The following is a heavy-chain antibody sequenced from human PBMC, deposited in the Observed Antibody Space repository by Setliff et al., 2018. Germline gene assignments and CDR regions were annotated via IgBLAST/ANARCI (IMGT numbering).Heavy chain of an antibody. CDR2: ISWNGGRT. J-gene: IGHJ5*02. CDR1: GFTFNNYA. Sequence: RSGGSLRLSCAASGFTFNNYAMAWVRQAPGKGLEWVSDISWNGGRTNYADSVKGRFTISRDNAKNFLYLQMNSLRGDDTAFYYCARDLEVAVASGHCFDPWGQGTLVTVSS. V-gene: IGHV3-20*04. D-gene: IGHD6-19*01. CDR3: ARDLEVAVASGHCFDP.